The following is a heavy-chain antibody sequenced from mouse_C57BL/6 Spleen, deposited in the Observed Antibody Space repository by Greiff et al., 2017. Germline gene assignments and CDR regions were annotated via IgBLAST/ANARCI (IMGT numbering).Heavy chain of an antibody. CDR1: GYTFTNYW. V-gene: IGHV1-63*01. CDR2: IYPGGGYT. Sequence: LVESGAELVRPGTSVKMSCKASGYTFTNYWIGWAKQRPGHGLEWIGYIYPGGGYTNSNEKFKGKATLTADKSSSTAYMQFISLTSEDSAIYYCARGGDPRSMDYWGQGTSVTVSS. CDR3: ARGGDPRSMDY. J-gene: IGHJ4*01. D-gene: IGHD3-3*01.